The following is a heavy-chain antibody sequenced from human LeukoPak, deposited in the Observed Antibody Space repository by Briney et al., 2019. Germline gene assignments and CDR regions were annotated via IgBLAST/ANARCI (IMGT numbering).Heavy chain of an antibody. Sequence: GGSLRLSCAASGFSLSDYSMNWVRQAPGKGLECIAYITTSSSTIYYADSVKGRFTISRDNAKNSLYLQMTSLRDEDTAVYYCASVAEPYYYHHSGYYSGDFDHWGQGTLVTVSS. V-gene: IGHV3-48*02. D-gene: IGHD3-22*01. CDR1: GFSLSDYS. CDR3: ASVAEPYYYHHSGYYSGDFDH. J-gene: IGHJ4*02. CDR2: ITTSSSTI.